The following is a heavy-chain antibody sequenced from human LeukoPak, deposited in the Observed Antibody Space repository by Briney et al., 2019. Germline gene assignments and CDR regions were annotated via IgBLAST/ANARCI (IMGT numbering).Heavy chain of an antibody. CDR2: IFAGGSA. V-gene: IGHV3-53*01. Sequence: GGSLRLSCAASGFRVSNDYMTWVRQAPGKGLEWVPFIFAGGSAYYADSVKGRFTVSRDRSKNTLSLQMNNLRAEDTAVYYCAKANSYDSYYFDYWGQGALVIVSS. J-gene: IGHJ4*02. CDR3: AKANSYDSYYFDY. D-gene: IGHD3-16*01. CDR1: GFRVSNDY.